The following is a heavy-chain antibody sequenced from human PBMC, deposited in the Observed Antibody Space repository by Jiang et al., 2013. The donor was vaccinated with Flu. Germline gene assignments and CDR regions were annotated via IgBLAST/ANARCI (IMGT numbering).Heavy chain of an antibody. D-gene: IGHD1-26*01. V-gene: IGHV4-4*07. Sequence: GPGLVKPSETLSLRCAVSGGSISKYYWSWIRQLAGQGLEWIGRVSTTGETHYNSSLKSRVSMSVDMSKNEVSLRLTSVTAADTAVYFCAKGGRSGSYFLDQWGQGTLVTVSS. J-gene: IGHJ4*02. CDR2: VSTTGET. CDR1: GGSISKYY. CDR3: AKGGRSGSYFLDQ.